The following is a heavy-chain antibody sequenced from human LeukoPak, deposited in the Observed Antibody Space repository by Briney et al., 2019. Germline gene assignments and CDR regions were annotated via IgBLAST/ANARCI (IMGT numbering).Heavy chain of an antibody. CDR2: ISWNSGSI. D-gene: IGHD3-10*01. CDR3: AKSKPYYYGSGSYYKNPFDY. J-gene: IGHJ4*02. CDR1: GFTFDDYA. V-gene: IGHV3-9*01. Sequence: GGSLRLSCAASGFTFDDYAMHWVRQAPGKGLEWVSGISWNSGSIGYADSVKGRFTISRDNAKNSLYLQMNSLRAEDTAIYYCAKSKPYYYGSGSYYKNPFDYWGQGTLVTVSS.